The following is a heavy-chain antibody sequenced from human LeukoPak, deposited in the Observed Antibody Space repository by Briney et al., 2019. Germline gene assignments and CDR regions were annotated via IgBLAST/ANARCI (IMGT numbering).Heavy chain of an antibody. V-gene: IGHV4-31*03. Sequence: SETLSLTCTVSGGSISSGGYYWSWIRQHPGKGLEWIGYIYYSGSTYYNPSLKSRVTISVDTSKNQFSLKLSSVTAADTAVYYCAGGGYRYYYYYMDVWGKGTTVTVSS. D-gene: IGHD5-12*01. CDR2: IYYSGST. CDR1: GGSISSGGYY. CDR3: AGGGYRYYYYYMDV. J-gene: IGHJ6*03.